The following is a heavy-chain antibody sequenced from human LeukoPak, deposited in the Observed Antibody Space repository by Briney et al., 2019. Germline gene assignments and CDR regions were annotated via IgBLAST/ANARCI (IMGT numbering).Heavy chain of an antibody. CDR1: GYSFTSYW. J-gene: IGHJ4*02. D-gene: IGHD4-11*01. V-gene: IGHV5-10-1*01. CDR2: IDPSDSYT. Sequence: GESLKISCQGSGYSFTSYWITWVRQMPGKGLEWVGRIDPSDSYTDYSPSFQGHVTVSSDKSISTAYLQWSSLKASDTAMYYRATMTTEYYFDYWGQGTLVTVSS. CDR3: ATMTTEYYFDY.